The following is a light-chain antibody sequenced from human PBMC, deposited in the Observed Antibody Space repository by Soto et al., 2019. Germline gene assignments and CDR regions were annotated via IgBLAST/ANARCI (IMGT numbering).Light chain of an antibody. V-gene: IGKV3-15*01. CDR1: QSMGSN. CDR3: QQYNSYSPT. Sequence: EIVMTQSPATLSLSPGERATLSCRASQSMGSNLAWYQQKPGQAPRLLIYGASTRATGIPARFSGSGSGTEFTLTITSLQPDDFATYYCQQYNSYSPTFGQGTKVDIK. J-gene: IGKJ1*01. CDR2: GAS.